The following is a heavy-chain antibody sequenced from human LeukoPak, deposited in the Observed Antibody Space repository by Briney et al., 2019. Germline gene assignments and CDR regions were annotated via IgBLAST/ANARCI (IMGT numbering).Heavy chain of an antibody. J-gene: IGHJ4*02. CDR2: IIPIFGTA. Sequence: ASVKVSCKASGGTFSSYAISWVRQAPGQGLEWMGGIIPIFGTANYAQKFQGRVTITADESTSTAYMELSSLRSEDTAVYYCARVAKKVDDILTGYPFDYWGQGTLVTVSS. CDR1: GGTFSSYA. CDR3: ARVAKKVDDILTGYPFDY. V-gene: IGHV1-69*13. D-gene: IGHD3-9*01.